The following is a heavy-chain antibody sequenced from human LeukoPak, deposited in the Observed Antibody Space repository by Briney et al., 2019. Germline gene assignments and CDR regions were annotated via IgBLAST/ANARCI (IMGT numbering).Heavy chain of an antibody. CDR1: GITFSFYG. Sequence: GGSLRLSCAASGITFSFYGMSWVRQAPGKGLEWASGIIGSGGRTYYADSVKGRFTISRDNSQNTLYLQINSLRAEDTAVYYCAKDRVGATLYFDYWGQGTLVTVSS. CDR3: AKDRVGATLYFDY. D-gene: IGHD1-26*01. J-gene: IGHJ4*02. CDR2: IIGSGGRT. V-gene: IGHV3-23*01.